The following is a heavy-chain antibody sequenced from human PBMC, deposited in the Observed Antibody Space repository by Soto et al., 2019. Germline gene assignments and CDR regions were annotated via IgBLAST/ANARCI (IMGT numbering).Heavy chain of an antibody. D-gene: IGHD1-1*01. Sequence: PGGSLRLSCAASGFTFSSYSMNWVRQAPGKGLEWVSYISSSSSTIYYADTVKGRFTISRDNAKNSLYLQMNSLRAEDTAVYYCARANWNGNAFDIWGQGTMVTVSS. CDR2: ISSSSSTI. V-gene: IGHV3-48*01. CDR3: ARANWNGNAFDI. J-gene: IGHJ3*02. CDR1: GFTFSSYS.